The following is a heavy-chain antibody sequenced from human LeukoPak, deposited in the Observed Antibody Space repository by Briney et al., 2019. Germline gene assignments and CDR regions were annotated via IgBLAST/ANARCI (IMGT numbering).Heavy chain of an antibody. Sequence: ASVKVSCKASGYTFTGYYMHWVRQAPGQGLEWMGIINPSGGSTSYAQKFQGRVTMTRDMSTSTVYMELSSLRSEDTAVYYCARDYSTAGKPRQPKYYFDYWGQGTLVTVSS. V-gene: IGHV1-46*01. D-gene: IGHD1-14*01. CDR2: INPSGGST. CDR3: ARDYSTAGKPRQPKYYFDY. CDR1: GYTFTGYY. J-gene: IGHJ4*02.